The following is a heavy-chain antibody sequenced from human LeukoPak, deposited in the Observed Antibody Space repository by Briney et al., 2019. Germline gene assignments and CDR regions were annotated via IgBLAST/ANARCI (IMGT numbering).Heavy chain of an antibody. CDR1: GFTRSDHY. CDR3: AKGLSAIVVISFDY. Sequence: GGSLRLSCAASGFTRSDHYTTWIRQAPGKGLEWVSFIDSSGSSTYYADSVKGRFAISRDNAENSLYLQMSSLRAEDTAVYYCAKGLSAIVVISFDYWGQGTLVTVSS. CDR2: IDSSGSST. J-gene: IGHJ4*02. D-gene: IGHD3-22*01. V-gene: IGHV3-11*01.